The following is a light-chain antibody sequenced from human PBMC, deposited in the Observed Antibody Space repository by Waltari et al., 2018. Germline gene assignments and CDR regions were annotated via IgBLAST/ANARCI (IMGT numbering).Light chain of an antibody. CDR2: GAS. CDR1: QSISSSF. CDR3: QQYGSSPPFT. J-gene: IGKJ2*01. V-gene: IGKV3-20*01. Sequence: RVTLSCRASQSISSSFLAWYRQKPGQAPSLLIHGASSRATGIPDRFSGSGSGTDFTLTISRLEPEDFAVYYCQQYGSSPPFTFGQGTKLEI.